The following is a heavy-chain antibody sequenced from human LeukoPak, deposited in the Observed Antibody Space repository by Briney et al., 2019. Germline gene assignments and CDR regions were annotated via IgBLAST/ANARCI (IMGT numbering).Heavy chain of an antibody. CDR3: ARTNGITGTTYWYFDL. V-gene: IGHV3-21*04. Sequence: GGSLRLSCAASGFTFGSYSIIWVRQSPAKGLEWVSSISSGSDYIHYADSVRGRFTISRDNSINTLYLQLNSLRTEDTAVYYCARTNGITGTTYWYFDLWGRGTLVTVSS. J-gene: IGHJ2*01. D-gene: IGHD1-7*01. CDR1: GFTFGSYS. CDR2: ISSGSDYI.